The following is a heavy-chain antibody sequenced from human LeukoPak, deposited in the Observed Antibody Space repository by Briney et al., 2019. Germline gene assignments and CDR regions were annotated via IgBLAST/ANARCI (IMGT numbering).Heavy chain of an antibody. CDR1: GGSFSSHA. CDR3: ARDLGAVGVDY. V-gene: IGHV1-69*05. J-gene: IGHJ4*02. CDR2: IIPIFPRP. Sequence: GASVKASCKASGGSFSSHAISWVRQAPGQGLEWMGGIIPIFPRPSYAQKFQGRLTITTDESTSTTYMELSSLKSEDTAVYYCARDLGAVGVDYWGQGTLVTVSS. D-gene: IGHD3-10*01.